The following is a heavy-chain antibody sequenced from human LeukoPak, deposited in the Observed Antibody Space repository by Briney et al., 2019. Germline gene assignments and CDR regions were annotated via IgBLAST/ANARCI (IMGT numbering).Heavy chain of an antibody. Sequence: GGSLRLSWQASGFTFSSYSMNWVRQPPGKGLGWVSYIRRISSTIYYADSVKGRFTISRDNAKNSLYLQMNSLRAEDTAVYYCARDSFCGGDCYSGWVIDYWGQGTLVTVSS. CDR1: GFTFSSYS. V-gene: IGHV3-48*01. CDR2: IRRISSTI. D-gene: IGHD2-21*02. J-gene: IGHJ4*02. CDR3: ARDSFCGGDCYSGWVIDY.